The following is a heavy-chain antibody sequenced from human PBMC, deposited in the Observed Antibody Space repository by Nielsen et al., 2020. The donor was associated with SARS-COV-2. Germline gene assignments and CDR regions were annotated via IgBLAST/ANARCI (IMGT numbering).Heavy chain of an antibody. CDR2: IYYSGST. Sequence: RQAPGKGLEWIGSIYYSGSTYYNPSLKSRVTISVDTSKNQFSLKLSSVTAADTAVYYCARGYCSSTSCYPYYYYYGMDVWGQGTTVTVSS. D-gene: IGHD2-2*01. CDR3: ARGYCSSTSCYPYYYYYGMDV. V-gene: IGHV4-39*01. J-gene: IGHJ6*02.